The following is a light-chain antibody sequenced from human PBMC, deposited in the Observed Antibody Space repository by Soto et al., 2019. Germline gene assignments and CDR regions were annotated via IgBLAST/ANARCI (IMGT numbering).Light chain of an antibody. CDR2: NTN. J-gene: IGLJ1*01. CDR1: DSNIGRHT. V-gene: IGLV1-44*01. CDR3: SAWDGSLNGYV. Sequence: QLVLTQPPSASGTPGQRVTISCSGSDSNIGRHTVNWYQQLPGSAPRVLIYNTNQRPSGVPGRFSGSRSGTSASLAISGLQSEDEAEYYCSAWDGSLNGYVFGTGTKLTVL.